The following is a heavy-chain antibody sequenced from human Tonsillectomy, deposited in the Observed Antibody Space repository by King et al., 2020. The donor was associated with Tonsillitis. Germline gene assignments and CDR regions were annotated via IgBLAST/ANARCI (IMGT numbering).Heavy chain of an antibody. Sequence: VQLQESGPGLVKPSQTLSVTCVISGDSVSSDNAAWNWIRQSPSRGLEWLGRTYYRSKWQSDYAVSVKGRITINADTAKNQFSLQVNSVIAEDTAVYHCARGYLYYDMRRWDYYYMDVWGKGTTVTVSS. CDR3: ARGYLYYDMRRWDYYYMDV. CDR1: GDSVSSDNAA. V-gene: IGHV6-1*01. D-gene: IGHD3-22*01. J-gene: IGHJ6*03. CDR2: TYYRSKWQS.